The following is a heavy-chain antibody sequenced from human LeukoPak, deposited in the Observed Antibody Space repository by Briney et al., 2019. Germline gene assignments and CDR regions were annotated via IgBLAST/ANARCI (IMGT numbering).Heavy chain of an antibody. CDR3: ASQTRPYYYDSSGYSDY. Sequence: SETLSLTCAVYGGSFSGYYWSWIRQPPGKGLEWIGEINHSGSTYYNPSLKSRVTISVDTSKNQFSLKLSSVTAADTAVYYCASQTRPYYYDSSGYSDYWGQGTLVTVSS. D-gene: IGHD3-22*01. J-gene: IGHJ4*02. CDR1: GGSFSGYY. V-gene: IGHV4-34*01. CDR2: INHSGST.